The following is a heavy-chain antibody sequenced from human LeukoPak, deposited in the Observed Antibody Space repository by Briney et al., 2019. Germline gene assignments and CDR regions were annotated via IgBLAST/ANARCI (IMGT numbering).Heavy chain of an antibody. J-gene: IGHJ6*03. D-gene: IGHD3-10*01. CDR1: GFTFSSYG. CDR3: ARGSMVRGITPYYMAV. Sequence: GGSLRLSCAASGFTFSSYGMTWVRQAPGKGLEWVADIKEDESERYYVDSVKGRFSISRDNAQNSLYLQMNSLRAEDTAVYYCARGSMVRGITPYYMAVWGKGTTVTVSS. V-gene: IGHV3-7*01. CDR2: IKEDESER.